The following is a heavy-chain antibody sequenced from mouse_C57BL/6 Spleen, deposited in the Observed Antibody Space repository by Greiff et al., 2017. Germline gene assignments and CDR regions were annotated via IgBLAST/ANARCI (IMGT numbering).Heavy chain of an antibody. V-gene: IGHV1-47*01. J-gene: IGHJ4*01. D-gene: IGHD4-1*01. CDR1: GYTFTTYP. CDR3: AKSELGRAMDY. CDR2: FHPYNDDT. Sequence: QVHVKQSGAELVKPGASVTMSCKASGYTFTTYPIAWMQQNHGKSLEWIGNFHPYNDDTKYNEKLKGKATLTVQKSSSTVYLELSRLTSDYSPVYYCAKSELGRAMDYWGQGTSVTVSS.